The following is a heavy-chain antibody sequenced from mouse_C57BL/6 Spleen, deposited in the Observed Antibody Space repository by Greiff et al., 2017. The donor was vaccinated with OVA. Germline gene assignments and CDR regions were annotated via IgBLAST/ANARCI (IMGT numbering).Heavy chain of an antibody. CDR1: GYSITSGYY. V-gene: IGHV3-6*01. CDR3: ARDYYSRYAMDY. D-gene: IGHD2-12*01. J-gene: IGHJ4*01. CDR2: ISYDGSN. Sequence: DVKLQESGPGLVKPSQSLSLTCSVTGYSITSGYYWNWIRQFPGNKLEWMGYISYDGSNNYNPSLKNRISITRDTSKNQFFLKLNSVTTEDTATYYCARDYYSRYAMDYWGQGTSVTVSS.